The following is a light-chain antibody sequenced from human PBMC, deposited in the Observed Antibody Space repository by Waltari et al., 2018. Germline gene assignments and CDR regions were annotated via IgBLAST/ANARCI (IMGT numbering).Light chain of an antibody. Sequence: QSVLTQPPSVSGAPGQRVSIPCTGSSSNIGAGYDVHWYQQLPGTAPKLLIYGNSNRPSGVPDRFSGSKSGTSASLASTGLQAEDEAYYYCQSYDSSLSGGVFGGGTKLTVL. J-gene: IGLJ2*01. V-gene: IGLV1-40*01. CDR2: GNS. CDR3: QSYDSSLSGGV. CDR1: SSNIGAGYD.